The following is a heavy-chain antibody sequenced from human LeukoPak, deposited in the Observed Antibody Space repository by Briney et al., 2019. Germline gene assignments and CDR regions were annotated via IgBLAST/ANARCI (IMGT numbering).Heavy chain of an antibody. D-gene: IGHD6-6*01. CDR2: ISYDGGNK. V-gene: IGHV3-30*04. CDR3: AREPGWSSTSYYYYMDV. Sequence: GGSLRLSCAASGFTFSSYAMHWVRQAPGKGLEWVAVISYDGGNKYYADSVKGRFTISRDNSKNTLCLQLNSLRAEDTAVYYCAREPGWSSTSYYYYMDVWGKGTTVTVSS. J-gene: IGHJ6*03. CDR1: GFTFSSYA.